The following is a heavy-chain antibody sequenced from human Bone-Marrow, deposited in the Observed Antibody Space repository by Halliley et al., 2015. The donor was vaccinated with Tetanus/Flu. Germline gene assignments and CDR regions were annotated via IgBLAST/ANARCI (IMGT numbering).Heavy chain of an antibody. CDR2: VFYNGNT. Sequence: SLTCTVSGGSINYYYWSWIRQPPGKGLEWIGYVFYNGNTNYNPSLKSRVTISLDTTNNQFSLKLNSVTTADTAVYYCARDRTASYSFDYWGQGTLVTVSS. J-gene: IGHJ4*02. CDR1: GGSINYYY. D-gene: IGHD1-26*01. V-gene: IGHV4-59*01. CDR3: ARDRTASYSFDY.